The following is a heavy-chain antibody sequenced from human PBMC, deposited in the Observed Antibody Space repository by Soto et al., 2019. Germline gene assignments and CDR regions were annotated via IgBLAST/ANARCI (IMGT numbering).Heavy chain of an antibody. CDR3: ASGEVVPAAYEY. J-gene: IGHJ4*02. D-gene: IGHD2-2*01. CDR1: GYTFTRYY. Sequence: ASVKVSCKASGYTFTRYYMHWVLQAPGQGREWMVCVNPNSGGTNYAQKFQGWVTMTRDTSISAAYMELRTLRSDETAVYYCASGEVVPAAYEYRGQGAVVHVSS. V-gene: IGHV1-2*04. CDR2: VNPNSGGT.